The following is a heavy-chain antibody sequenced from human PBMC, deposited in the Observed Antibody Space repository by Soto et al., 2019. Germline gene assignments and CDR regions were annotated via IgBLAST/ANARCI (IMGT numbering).Heavy chain of an antibody. Sequence: QVQLVESGGGVVQPGRSLRLSCAASGFTFSSYAMHWVRQAPGKGLEWVAVISYDGSNKYYADSVKGRFTISRDNSKNKLYLQMNNLRAEDTAVYYCASARIAAAGKGWFDPWGQGTLVTVSS. CDR2: ISYDGSNK. J-gene: IGHJ5*02. CDR3: ASARIAAAGKGWFDP. CDR1: GFTFSSYA. D-gene: IGHD6-13*01. V-gene: IGHV3-30-3*01.